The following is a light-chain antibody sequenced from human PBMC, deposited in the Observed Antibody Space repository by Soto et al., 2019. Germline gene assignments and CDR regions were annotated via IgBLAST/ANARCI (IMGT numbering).Light chain of an antibody. Sequence: QAALTQPASVSGSPGQSITISCTGTSSDVGAYIYVSWYQHHPGKAPKVMIYEVTNRPSGVSDRFSGSKSGNTASLTISGLQAEDEADYYCCSYTSSRTYVFRPGTKVTVL. CDR2: EVT. J-gene: IGLJ1*01. CDR3: CSYTSSRTYV. CDR1: SSDVGAYIY. V-gene: IGLV2-14*01.